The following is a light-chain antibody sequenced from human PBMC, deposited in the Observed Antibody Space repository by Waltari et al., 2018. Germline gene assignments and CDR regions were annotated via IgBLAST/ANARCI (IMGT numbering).Light chain of an antibody. V-gene: IGKV3-11*01. Sequence: EIVVTQSPATLSLSPGEGDTLSCRTSESISSNLAWSQQKDGQPPRLVIYDAASRAAATPARFSGGGSGTDYTLTISSLEPEDFATYYCQQRSAWPTTFGQGTRLEI. CDR2: DAA. J-gene: IGKJ5*01. CDR1: ESISSN. CDR3: QQRSAWPTT.